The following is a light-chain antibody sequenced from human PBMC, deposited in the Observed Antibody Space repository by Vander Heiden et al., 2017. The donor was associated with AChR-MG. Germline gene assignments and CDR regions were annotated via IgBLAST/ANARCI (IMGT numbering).Light chain of an antibody. CDR1: GGSIASNY. V-gene: IGLV6-57*03. Sequence: NFVLTQPHSVSESPGKTVTISCTRSGGSIASNYVQWYQQRPGSAPTTVIFEDNHRPSGVPDRFSGSIDSSSNSASLIISGRKTEDEADYYCQSYDDTNHGVFGGGTKLTVL. CDR2: EDN. J-gene: IGLJ2*01. CDR3: QSYDDTNHGV.